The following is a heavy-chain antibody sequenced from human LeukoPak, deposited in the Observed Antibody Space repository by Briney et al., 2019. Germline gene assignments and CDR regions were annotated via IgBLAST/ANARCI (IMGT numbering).Heavy chain of an antibody. CDR2: IYYSGST. Sequence: SETLSLTCTVSGGSISSYYWSWIRQPPGKGLEWIGYIYYSGSTNYNPSLKSRVILSVDTSKNQFSLKLNSVTAADTAVYYCARLRGYSGYDAIPYYYYGMDVWGKGTTVTVSS. CDR3: ARLRGYSGYDAIPYYYYGMDV. D-gene: IGHD5-12*01. V-gene: IGHV4-59*01. CDR1: GGSISSYY. J-gene: IGHJ6*04.